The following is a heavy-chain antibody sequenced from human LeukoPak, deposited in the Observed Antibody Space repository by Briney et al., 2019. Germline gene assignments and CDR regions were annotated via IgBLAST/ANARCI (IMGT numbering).Heavy chain of an antibody. Sequence: TGGSLRLSCAASGFTFSSYAMSWVRQAPGKGLEWVSAISGSGGSTYYADSVKGRFTISRDNSKNTLYLQMNSLRAEDTAVYYCAKDRGYSYGSLDYWGQGTLVTVSS. CDR1: GFTFSSYA. CDR2: ISGSGGST. J-gene: IGHJ4*02. D-gene: IGHD5-18*01. V-gene: IGHV3-23*01. CDR3: AKDRGYSYGSLDY.